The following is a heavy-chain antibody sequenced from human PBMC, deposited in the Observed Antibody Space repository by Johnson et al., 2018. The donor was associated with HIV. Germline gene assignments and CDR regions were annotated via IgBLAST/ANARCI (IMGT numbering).Heavy chain of an antibody. CDR3: ARDASYGDYAVDI. CDR1: GFTLSSYW. V-gene: IGHV3-7*01. CDR2: IKQDESEK. Sequence: EVQLVESGGGVVQPGGSLRLSCAASGFTLSSYWMSWVRQAPGKGLEWVANIKQDESEKYYVDSVKGRFTISRDNAKNSLYLQLNSLRAEDTAVYYCARDASYGDYAVDIWGQGTMVTVSS. D-gene: IGHD4-17*01. J-gene: IGHJ3*02.